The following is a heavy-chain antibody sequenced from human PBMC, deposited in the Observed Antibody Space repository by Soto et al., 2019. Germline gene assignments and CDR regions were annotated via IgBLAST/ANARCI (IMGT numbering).Heavy chain of an antibody. CDR3: VKNGWYSLEN. Sequence: PSETLSLTCAVSGDSLSSDTWWSWVRQPPGKGLEWIGEIYHSGGINYNPSLKSRVTISVDKSNNQFSLKMNSVIAADTAVYYCVKNGWYSLENWGQGTLVTVSS. D-gene: IGHD6-19*01. CDR2: IYHSGGI. J-gene: IGHJ4*02. CDR1: GDSLSSDTW. V-gene: IGHV4-4*02.